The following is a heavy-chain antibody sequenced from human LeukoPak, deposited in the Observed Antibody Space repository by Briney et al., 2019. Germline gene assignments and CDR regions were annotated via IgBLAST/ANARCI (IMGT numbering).Heavy chain of an antibody. J-gene: IGHJ6*03. D-gene: IGHD3-3*01. CDR3: ASSRILEWLSRPIYYYYMDV. Sequence: PGGSLRLSCAASGFTFSSYAMSWVRQAPGKGLEWVSAISGSGGSTYYADSVKGRFTISRDNSKNTLYLQMNSLRAEDTAVYYCASSRILEWLSRPIYYYYMDVWGKGTTVTVSS. CDR2: ISGSGGST. V-gene: IGHV3-23*01. CDR1: GFTFSSYA.